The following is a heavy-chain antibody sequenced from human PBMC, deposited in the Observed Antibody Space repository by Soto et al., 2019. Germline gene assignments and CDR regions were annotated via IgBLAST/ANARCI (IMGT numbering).Heavy chain of an antibody. V-gene: IGHV3-30-3*01. CDR1: GFTFSGYA. CDR3: AKEGSDYDILTGSGYYGMDV. J-gene: IGHJ6*02. Sequence: GGSLRLSCAASGFTFSGYAMHWVRQAPGKGLEWVAVISYDGSNKYYADSVKGRFTISRDNSKNTLYLQMNSLRAEDTAVYYCAKEGSDYDILTGSGYYGMDVWGQGTTVTVSS. D-gene: IGHD3-9*01. CDR2: ISYDGSNK.